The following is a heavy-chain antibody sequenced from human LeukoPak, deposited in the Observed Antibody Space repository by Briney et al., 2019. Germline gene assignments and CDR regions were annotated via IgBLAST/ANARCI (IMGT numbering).Heavy chain of an antibody. CDR1: GYSISSGYY. Sequence: SETLSLTCTVSGYSISSGYYWGWIRQPPGKGLEWIGSIYHSGSTYYNPSLKSRVTISVDTSKNQFSLKLSSVTAADTAVYYCARRVLFFGSGRPPSPFDPWGQGTLVTVSS. CDR2: IYHSGST. J-gene: IGHJ5*02. V-gene: IGHV4-38-2*02. D-gene: IGHD3-10*01. CDR3: ARRVLFFGSGRPPSPFDP.